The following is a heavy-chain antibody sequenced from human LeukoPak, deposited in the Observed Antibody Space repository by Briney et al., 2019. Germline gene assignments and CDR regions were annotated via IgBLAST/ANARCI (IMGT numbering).Heavy chain of an antibody. V-gene: IGHV3-20*04. Sequence: GGSLRLSCAASGFTFDDYGMSWVRQAPGKGLEWVSGINWNGGNTDYVDSVKGRFSISRDNAKNSLFLQMNSLRAEDTAVYYCARSHRSFASGSGDYWGQGTLVTVSS. CDR3: ARSHRSFASGSGDY. D-gene: IGHD3-10*01. CDR1: GFTFDDYG. CDR2: INWNGGNT. J-gene: IGHJ4*02.